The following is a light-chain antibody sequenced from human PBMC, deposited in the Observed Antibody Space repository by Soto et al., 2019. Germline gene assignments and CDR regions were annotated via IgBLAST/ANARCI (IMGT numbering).Light chain of an antibody. CDR1: QSVSSY. Sequence: EIVLTQSPATLSLSPGERATLSCRASQSVSSYLAWYQQKPGQAPRLLIYDASNRATGIPARFSGSGSGTDFTLTISSLEPEDFVVYYCQQYGNSPQTFGQGTKVEFK. V-gene: IGKV3-11*01. J-gene: IGKJ1*01. CDR3: QQYGNSPQT. CDR2: DAS.